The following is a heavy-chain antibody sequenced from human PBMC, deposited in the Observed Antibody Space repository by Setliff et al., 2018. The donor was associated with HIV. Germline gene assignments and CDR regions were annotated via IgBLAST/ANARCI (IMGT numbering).Heavy chain of an antibody. Sequence: ETLRLSCAASGFTFSRHDMHWIRQGPGKGLEWVSAIGTAGDTYYGASVKGRFIISRENAKSSMYLQMNSLRVGDSAVYYCARIFFSTGAFDLWGQGTLVTVSS. CDR3: ARIFFSTGAFDL. V-gene: IGHV3-13*01. CDR1: GFTFSRHD. D-gene: IGHD1-1*01. CDR2: IGTAGDT. J-gene: IGHJ3*01.